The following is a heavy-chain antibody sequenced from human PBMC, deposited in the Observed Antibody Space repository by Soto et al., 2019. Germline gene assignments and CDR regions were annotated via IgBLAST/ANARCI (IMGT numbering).Heavy chain of an antibody. CDR3: AGSWGDDYYYYMDV. CDR2: IIPIFGIA. CDR1: GGTFSSYA. Sequence: ASVKVSCKASGGTFSSYAISWVRQAPGQGLEWMGGIIPIFGIANYAQKFQGRVTITADKSTSTAYMELSSLRSEDTAVYYCAGSWGDDYYYYMDVWGKGTTVTVSS. V-gene: IGHV1-69*10. J-gene: IGHJ6*03. D-gene: IGHD3-16*01.